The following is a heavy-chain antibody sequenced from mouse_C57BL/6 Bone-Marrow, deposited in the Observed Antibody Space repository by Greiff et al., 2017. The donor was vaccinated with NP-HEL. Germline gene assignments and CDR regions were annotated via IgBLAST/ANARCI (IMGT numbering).Heavy chain of an antibody. D-gene: IGHD1-1*01. CDR1: GFTFSSYA. CDR2: ISSGGDYI. Sequence: EVHLVESGEGLVKPGGSLKLSCAASGFTFSSYAMSWVRQTPEKRLEWVAYISSGGDYIYYADTVKGRFTISRDNARNTLYLQMSSLKSEDTAMYYCTRGSFITTVVDAMDYWGQGTSVTVSS. V-gene: IGHV5-9-1*02. J-gene: IGHJ4*01. CDR3: TRGSFITTVVDAMDY.